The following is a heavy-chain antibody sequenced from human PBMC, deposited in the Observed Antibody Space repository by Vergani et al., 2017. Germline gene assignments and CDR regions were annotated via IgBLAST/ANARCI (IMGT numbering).Heavy chain of an antibody. CDR3: ARGSCLGGSCYKPLFDY. Sequence: QVQLQESGPGLVKPSQTLSLTCTVSGGSINSHNYYWSWIRQPAGKGLEWIGRIHTSGSTNYNPSLKSRVTKSEDTSQNQFSLNLTSVTAADTAVYFCARGSCLGGSCYKPLFDYWGEGILVTVSS. D-gene: IGHD2-15*01. CDR2: IHTSGST. CDR1: GGSINSHNYY. J-gene: IGHJ4*02. V-gene: IGHV4-61*02.